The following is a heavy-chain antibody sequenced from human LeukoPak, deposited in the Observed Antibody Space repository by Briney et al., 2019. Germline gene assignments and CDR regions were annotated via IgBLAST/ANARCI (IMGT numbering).Heavy chain of an antibody. Sequence: GGSLRFYCAASGFTFSSYSMNWVRQAPGKGLEWVSSISSSSSYIYYADSVKGRLTISRDNAKNSLYLQMNSLRAEDTAVYYCARAYVVVPAALDYWGQGTLVTVSS. CDR3: ARAYVVVPAALDY. CDR1: GFTFSSYS. D-gene: IGHD2-2*01. V-gene: IGHV3-21*01. CDR2: ISSSSSYI. J-gene: IGHJ4*02.